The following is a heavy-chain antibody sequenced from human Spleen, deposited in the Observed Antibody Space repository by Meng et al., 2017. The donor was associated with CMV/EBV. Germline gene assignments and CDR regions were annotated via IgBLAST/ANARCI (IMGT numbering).Heavy chain of an antibody. CDR2: IHPGDSNT. Sequence: GESLKISCKGSGYSFTSHWIVWVRQMPGKGLEWMGSIHPGDSNTRYSPSFQGQVTILVDESISTAYLQWSSLKASDTAMYYCARHPAGLGYCRTFRCNNGNSYYYGMDVWGQGTTVTGLL. D-gene: IGHD2-2*01. CDR1: GYSFTSHW. CDR3: ARHPAGLGYCRTFRCNNGNSYYYGMDV. V-gene: IGHV5-51*01. J-gene: IGHJ6*02.